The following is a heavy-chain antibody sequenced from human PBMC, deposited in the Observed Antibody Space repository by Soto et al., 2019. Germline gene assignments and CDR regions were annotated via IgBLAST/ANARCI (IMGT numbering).Heavy chain of an antibody. CDR3: ACQGSGSYDRFDP. CDR2: ISGSGGST. D-gene: IGHD3-10*01. CDR1: GFTFSSYA. J-gene: IGHJ5*02. V-gene: IGHV3-23*01. Sequence: EVQLLESGGGLVQPGGSLRLSCAASGFTFSSYAMSWVRQAPGKGLEWVSAISGSGGSTYYADSVKGRLTISRDNSKNTRYLQMNSLRAEDTAVYYCACQGSGSYDRFDPWGQGTLVTVSS.